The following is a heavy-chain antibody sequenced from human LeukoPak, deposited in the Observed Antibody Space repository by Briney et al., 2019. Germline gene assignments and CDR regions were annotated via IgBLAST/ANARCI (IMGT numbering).Heavy chain of an antibody. V-gene: IGHV3-53*01. J-gene: IGHJ4*02. D-gene: IGHD4-17*01. CDR3: GKGGGTDYGDYLRY. CDR1: GFTFSSYS. CDR2: IYSAGDT. Sequence: GGSLRLSCAASGFTFSSYSMNWVRQAPGKGLEWVSVIYSAGDTFSADSVKGRFTISRDNSKNTVYLQMNSLRAEDTAVYYCGKGGGTDYGDYLRYWGQGTLVTVSS.